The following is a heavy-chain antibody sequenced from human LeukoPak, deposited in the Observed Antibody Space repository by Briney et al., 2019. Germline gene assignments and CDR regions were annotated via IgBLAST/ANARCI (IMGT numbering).Heavy chain of an antibody. J-gene: IGHJ4*02. V-gene: IGHV3-30*02. Sequence: GGSLRLSCAASGFTFSSYGMHWVRQAPGKGLDWVAFIHHDGSNKYYADSVKGRFTISRDNSKNTLYLQMNSLRAEDTAVYYCARGYGSGVYWGQGTLVTVSS. CDR3: ARGYGSGVY. CDR2: IHHDGSNK. CDR1: GFTFSSYG. D-gene: IGHD3-10*01.